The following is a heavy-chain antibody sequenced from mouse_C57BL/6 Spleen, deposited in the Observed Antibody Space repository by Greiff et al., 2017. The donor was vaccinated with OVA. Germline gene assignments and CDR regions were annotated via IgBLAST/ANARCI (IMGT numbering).Heavy chain of an antibody. CDR1: GYTFTSYD. Sequence: QVTLKESGPELVKPGASVKLSCKASGYTFTSYDINWVKQRPGQGLEWIGWIYPRDGSTKYNEKFKGKATLTVDTSSSTAYMELHSLTSEDSAVYVCARRSTMVTTEFAYWGQGTLVTVSA. V-gene: IGHV1-85*01. J-gene: IGHJ3*01. CDR3: ARRSTMVTTEFAY. D-gene: IGHD2-2*01. CDR2: IYPRDGST.